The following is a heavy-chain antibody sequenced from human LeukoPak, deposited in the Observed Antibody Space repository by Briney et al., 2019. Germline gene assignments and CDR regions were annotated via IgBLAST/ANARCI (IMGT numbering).Heavy chain of an antibody. CDR2: IYSGGSA. V-gene: IGHV3-53*01. CDR3: ARDKNPGIAAD. Sequence: GGSLRLSCAASGFTVSSNYMSWVRQAPGKGLEWFSVIYSGGSAFYAGSVKGRFTISRDNSKNTLYLQMNSLRAEDTAVYYCARDKNPGIAADWGQGTLVTVSS. J-gene: IGHJ4*02. CDR1: GFTVSSNY. D-gene: IGHD6-25*01.